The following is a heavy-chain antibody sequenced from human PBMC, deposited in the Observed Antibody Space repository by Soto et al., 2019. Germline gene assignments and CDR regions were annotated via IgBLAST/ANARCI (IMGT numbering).Heavy chain of an antibody. V-gene: IGHV4-39*01. D-gene: IGHD6-13*01. J-gene: IGHJ4*02. CDR3: ARLQAAVPHY. CDR2: IFYDGYT. Sequence: QVQLQESGPGLVMPSETLSLTCTVSGDSISGSPYFWGWIRQPPGKRLEWIGSIFYDGYTLYTPSLXSRLTISVDTSKNQFSLKLTSVAAADTAIYFCARLQAAVPHYWGQGILVTVSS. CDR1: GDSISGSPYF.